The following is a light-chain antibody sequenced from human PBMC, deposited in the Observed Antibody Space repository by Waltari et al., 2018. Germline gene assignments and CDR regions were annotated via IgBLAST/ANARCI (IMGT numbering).Light chain of an antibody. V-gene: IGLV2-11*01. Sequence: QSALTQPRSVSGSPGQSVTISCTGTSSDVGGYNYVSWYQHHPGNAPKLIIYDVTKRSSGVPDRFSASKSDNTASLTISGLQAEDEADYYCCSYAGSITCWVFGGVTKLTVL. J-gene: IGLJ3*02. CDR2: DVT. CDR3: CSYAGSITCWV. CDR1: SSDVGGYNY.